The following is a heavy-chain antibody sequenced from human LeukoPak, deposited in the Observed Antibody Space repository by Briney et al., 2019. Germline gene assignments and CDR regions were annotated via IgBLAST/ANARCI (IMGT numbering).Heavy chain of an antibody. CDR2: ISGSGGST. CDR1: GFTFSSYA. Sequence: GGSLRLSCAASGFTFSSYAMSWVRQAPGKGLEGVAAISGSGGSTYYADSVKGRFTISRDNAKNTLHLQMNRLRAEDAAGYYVAKDRHHREYRFGVVYWGPGNLVTVSS. V-gene: IGHV3-23*01. D-gene: IGHD1-14*01. CDR3: AKDRHHREYRFGVVY. J-gene: IGHJ4*02.